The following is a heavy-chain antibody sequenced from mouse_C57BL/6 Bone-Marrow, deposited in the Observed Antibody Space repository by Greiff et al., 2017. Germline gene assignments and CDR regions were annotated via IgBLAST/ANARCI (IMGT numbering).Heavy chain of an antibody. CDR1: GYTFTSYG. CDR3: ARRRDSSGPGFAY. J-gene: IGHJ3*01. CDR2: IYPRSGNT. V-gene: IGHV1-81*01. D-gene: IGHD3-2*02. Sequence: VQLVESGAELARPGASVKLSCKASGYTFTSYGISWVKQRTGQGLEWIGEIYPRSGNTYYNEKFKGKATLTADKSSSTAYMELRSLTSEDSAVYFCARRRDSSGPGFAYWGQGTLVTVSA.